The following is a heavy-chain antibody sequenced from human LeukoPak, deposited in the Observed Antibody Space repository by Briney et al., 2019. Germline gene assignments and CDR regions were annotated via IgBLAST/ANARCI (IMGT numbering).Heavy chain of an antibody. Sequence: GGSLRLSCAASGFTVSSNYMSWVRQAPGKGLEWVSVIYSGGSTYYADSVKGRFTISRDNSKNTLYLQMNSLRAEDTAVNYCARAPYCGGDCYSGWYFDLWGRGTLVTVSS. CDR1: GFTVSSNY. CDR3: ARAPYCGGDCYSGWYFDL. V-gene: IGHV3-53*01. J-gene: IGHJ2*01. CDR2: IYSGGST. D-gene: IGHD2-21*02.